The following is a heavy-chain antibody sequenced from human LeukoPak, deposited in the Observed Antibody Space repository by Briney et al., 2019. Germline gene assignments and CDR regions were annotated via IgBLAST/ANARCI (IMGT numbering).Heavy chain of an antibody. V-gene: IGHV1-2*02. CDR2: INPNGGGT. Sequence: ASVKVSCKASGYTFTGYYMHWIRQAPGQGLEWMGWINPNGGGTNYAQKFQGRVTLSRDTSISTAYMEVNSLESDDTAIYYCARENSSGWYRTAAFDFWGQGTLVTVTS. CDR1: GYTFTGYY. J-gene: IGHJ4*02. CDR3: ARENSSGWYRTAAFDF. D-gene: IGHD6-19*01.